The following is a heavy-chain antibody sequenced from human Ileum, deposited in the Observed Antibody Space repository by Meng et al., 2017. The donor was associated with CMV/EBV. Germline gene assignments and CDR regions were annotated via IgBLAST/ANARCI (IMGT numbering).Heavy chain of an antibody. CDR1: GYTFTGYY. J-gene: IGHJ4*02. D-gene: IGHD6-13*01. Sequence: SGYTFTGYYTHWVRQAPGQGLEWMGRVNPDSGGTNYAQKFQGRVTMTRDTSISTAYMDLSRLRSDDTAVYYCARADTITAAAYAFDYWGQGTLVTVSS. CDR3: ARADTITAAAYAFDY. V-gene: IGHV1-2*06. CDR2: VNPDSGGT.